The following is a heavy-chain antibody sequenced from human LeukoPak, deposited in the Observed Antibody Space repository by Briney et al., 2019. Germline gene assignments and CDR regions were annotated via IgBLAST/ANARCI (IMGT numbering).Heavy chain of an antibody. J-gene: IGHJ4*02. CDR1: GVSISSGDYY. Sequence: SQTLSLTCTVYGVSISSGDYYWSWIRQPPGKGLEWIGYIYYSGSTYYNPSLKSRVTISVDTSNNQLSLKLSSVTAADTAVYYCARDRGIGAAAGRLEYWGQGTLVTVSS. D-gene: IGHD6-13*01. CDR2: IYYSGST. CDR3: ARDRGIGAAAGRLEY. V-gene: IGHV4-30-4*01.